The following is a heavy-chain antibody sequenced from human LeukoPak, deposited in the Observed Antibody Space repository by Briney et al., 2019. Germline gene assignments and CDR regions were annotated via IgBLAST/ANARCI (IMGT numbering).Heavy chain of an antibody. CDR3: AREEVATLSDY. CDR2: ISSSSSSYI. CDR1: GFTFSSYS. J-gene: IGHJ4*02. Sequence: GGSLRLSCAASGFTFSSYSMNWVRQAPGKGLEWVSSISSSSSSYIYYADSVKGRFTISRDNAKNSLYLQMNSLRAEDTAVYYCAREEVATLSDYWGQGTLVTVSS. V-gene: IGHV3-21*01. D-gene: IGHD5-24*01.